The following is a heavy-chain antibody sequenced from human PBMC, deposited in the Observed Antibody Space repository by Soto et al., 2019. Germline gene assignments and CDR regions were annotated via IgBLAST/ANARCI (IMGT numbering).Heavy chain of an antibody. Sequence: PVGSLRLSCAASGFTFRSFTMNWFRQAPVNGLEWVSTISSNSAYIYYTDALRGRFTISRDNAKNSLHLQMNSLRAEDTAVYYCTRDASRDSSARGWFDPWGPGTLVT. J-gene: IGHJ5*02. CDR3: TRDASRDSSARGWFDP. CDR1: GFTFRSFT. CDR2: ISSNSAYI. V-gene: IGHV3-21*01. D-gene: IGHD6-13*01.